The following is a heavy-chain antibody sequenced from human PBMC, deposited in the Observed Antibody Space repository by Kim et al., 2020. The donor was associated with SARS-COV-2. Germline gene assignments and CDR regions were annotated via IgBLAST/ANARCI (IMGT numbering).Heavy chain of an antibody. V-gene: IGHV3-15*01. J-gene: IGHJ4*02. CDR3: TSSGDY. Sequence: TDGGTRDYTAPVKGRFTISRDDSKNTLYLQMNSLKTEDTAVYYCTSSGDYWGQGTLVTVSS. CDR2: TDGGTR.